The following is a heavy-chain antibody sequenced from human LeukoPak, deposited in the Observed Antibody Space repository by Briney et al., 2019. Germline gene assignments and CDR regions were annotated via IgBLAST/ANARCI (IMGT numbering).Heavy chain of an antibody. CDR2: IDYSGYT. J-gene: IGHJ5*02. Sequence: PSDTLSLTCNISEDSIRLDYWLWARQPPGKAREWIAYIDYSGYTDYNPSVKSRVTMSIDTSKGQFTLHLRSVSAADSAIYYCTTCAPNRYLFAPWGQGMQVTVPS. CDR3: TTCAPNRYLFAP. V-gene: IGHV4-59*08. D-gene: IGHD2-21*01. CDR1: EDSIRLDY.